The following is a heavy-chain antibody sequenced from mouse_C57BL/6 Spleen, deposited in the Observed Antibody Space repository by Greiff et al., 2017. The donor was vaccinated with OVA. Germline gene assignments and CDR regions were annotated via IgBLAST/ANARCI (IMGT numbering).Heavy chain of an antibody. J-gene: IGHJ1*03. CDR1: GFTFSSYA. Sequence: EVQLQESGEGLVKPGGSLKLSCAASGFTFSSYAMSWVRQTPEKGLEWVAYISSGGDYIYYADTVKGRFTISIDNARNTLYLQMSSLKTEDTAVDYWTRDYCDRNYGMYFDVWGKGTTVTVAA. CDR2: ISSGGDYI. CDR3: TRDYCDRNYGMYFDV. D-gene: IGHD2-5*01. V-gene: IGHV5-9-1*02.